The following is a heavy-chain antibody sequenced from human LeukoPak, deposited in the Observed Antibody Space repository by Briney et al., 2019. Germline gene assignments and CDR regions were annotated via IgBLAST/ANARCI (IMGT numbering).Heavy chain of an antibody. CDR3: ARVSHYDSSGYYYRRRGWFDP. Sequence: SESLSLTCAVYGGSFSGYYWSWIRQPPGKGLEWIGEINHSGSTNYNPSLKSRVTISVDTSKNQSSLKLSSVTAADTAVYYCARVSHYDSSGYYYRRRGWFDPWGQGTLVTVSS. J-gene: IGHJ5*02. CDR2: INHSGST. CDR1: GGSFSGYY. V-gene: IGHV4-34*01. D-gene: IGHD3-22*01.